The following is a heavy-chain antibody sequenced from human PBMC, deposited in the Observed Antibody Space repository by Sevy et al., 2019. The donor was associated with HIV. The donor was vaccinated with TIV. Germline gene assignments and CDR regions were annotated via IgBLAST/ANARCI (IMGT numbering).Heavy chain of an antibody. V-gene: IGHV4-31*11. J-gene: IGHJ3*02. CDR1: GGSITSGGYY. CDR3: ARAVAYPDAFDI. CDR2: FYYSGNT. D-gene: IGHD2-21*01. Sequence: SETLSLTCAVSGGSITSGGYYWNWLRQHPGKGLEWIGYFYYSGNTYYTPSLKSRVTISVDTSKKQFSLELSSVTAADTAVYYCARAVAYPDAFDIWGQGTMVTVSS.